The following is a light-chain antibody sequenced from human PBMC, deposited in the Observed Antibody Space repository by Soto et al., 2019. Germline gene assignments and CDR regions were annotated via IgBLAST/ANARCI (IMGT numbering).Light chain of an antibody. CDR3: HYYGSPPRT. Sequence: EIVLTQSPGTLSLSPGERATLSCRASQSVSSSYLAWYQQKPRQAPGLLIYGASSRATDIPDRFSGSGYGTDFPLAISRLETEDFAAYYCHYYGSPPRTFGEGTKVEIK. V-gene: IGKV3-20*01. CDR1: QSVSSSY. CDR2: GAS. J-gene: IGKJ1*01.